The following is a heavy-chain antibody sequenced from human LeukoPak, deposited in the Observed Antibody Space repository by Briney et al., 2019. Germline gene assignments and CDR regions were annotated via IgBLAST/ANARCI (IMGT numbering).Heavy chain of an antibody. J-gene: IGHJ4*02. CDR1: GGSINSYY. CDR2: IYDSGST. V-gene: IGHV4-59*01. Sequence: PSETLSLTCTVSGGSINSYYWSWIRQPPGKGLEWIGYIYDSGSTNYNPSLKSRVTISVDTSNNQFSLKLSSVTAADTAVYYCARGYWFYFDYWGQGTLVTVSS. D-gene: IGHD2-8*02. CDR3: ARGYWFYFDY.